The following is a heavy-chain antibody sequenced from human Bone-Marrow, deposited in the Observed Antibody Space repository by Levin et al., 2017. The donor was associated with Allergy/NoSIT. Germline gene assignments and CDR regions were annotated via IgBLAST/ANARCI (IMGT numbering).Heavy chain of an antibody. Sequence: ASVKVSCKASGYTFTAYWMHWVRQAPGQGLEWMGWIKLSSGDTVYAQKFQGRVTMTSDPSISTAYMDLGRLTTDDTAVYYCVRGGYASGGGYYGGQGTLVTVSS. D-gene: IGHD3-10*01. V-gene: IGHV1-2*02. CDR3: VRGGYASGGGYY. CDR2: IKLSSGDT. J-gene: IGHJ4*02. CDR1: GYTFTAYW.